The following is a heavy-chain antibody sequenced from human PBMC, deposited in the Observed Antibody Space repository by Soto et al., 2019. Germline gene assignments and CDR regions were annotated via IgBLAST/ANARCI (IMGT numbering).Heavy chain of an antibody. V-gene: IGHV1-18*01. CDR1: GYTFTSYG. D-gene: IGHD2-15*01. CDR2: ISAYNGNT. Sequence: ASVKVSFKASGYTFTSYGISWVRQAPGQGLEWMGWISAYNGNTNYAQKLQGRVTMTTDTSTSTAYMELRSLRSDDTAVYYCARGLVVVVAATGDYYYYMDVWGKGTTVTVSS. CDR3: ARGLVVVVAATGDYYYYMDV. J-gene: IGHJ6*03.